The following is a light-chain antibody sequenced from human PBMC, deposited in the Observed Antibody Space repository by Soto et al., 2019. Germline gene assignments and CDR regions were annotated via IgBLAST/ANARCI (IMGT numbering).Light chain of an antibody. CDR3: HQFGRSPFT. Sequence: EVVLTQSPGTLSLSPGESATLSCKASQTPGNSYFAWYQQIPGQPPRLLVYGPSLRAAGIPDRFSGSGSLSEFNLSINSVEPEDFAVYYCHQFGRSPFTVGPGTRVDI. CDR2: GPS. J-gene: IGKJ3*01. V-gene: IGKV3-20*01. CDR1: QTPGNSY.